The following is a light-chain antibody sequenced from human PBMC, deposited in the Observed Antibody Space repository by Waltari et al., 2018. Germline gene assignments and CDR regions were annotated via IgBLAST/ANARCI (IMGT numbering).Light chain of an antibody. J-gene: IGLJ1*01. CDR1: SSNTGAGYD. Sequence: QSVLTQPPSVSGAPGQRVTVSCTGSSSNTGAGYDVPWYQQAPGTAPKLLIFANANRPSGVPDRFSGSRSGTSASLAITGLQADDEADYSCQSYDSKLSGYVFGTGTKVIVL. V-gene: IGLV1-40*01. CDR2: ANA. CDR3: QSYDSKLSGYV.